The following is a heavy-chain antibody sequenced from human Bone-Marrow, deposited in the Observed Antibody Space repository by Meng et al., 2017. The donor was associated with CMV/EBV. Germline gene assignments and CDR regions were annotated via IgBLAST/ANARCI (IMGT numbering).Heavy chain of an antibody. CDR3: ARGVGTRITIFGVVLNYGMDV. Sequence: GESLKISCAASGFTFSSYGMHWVRQAPGKGLEWVAFIWYDGSNKYYADSVKGRFTISRDNSKNTLCLQMNSLRAEDTAVYYCARGVGTRITIFGVVLNYGMDVWGQGTTVTVSS. J-gene: IGHJ6*02. CDR2: IWYDGSNK. CDR1: GFTFSSYG. V-gene: IGHV3-30*02. D-gene: IGHD3-3*01.